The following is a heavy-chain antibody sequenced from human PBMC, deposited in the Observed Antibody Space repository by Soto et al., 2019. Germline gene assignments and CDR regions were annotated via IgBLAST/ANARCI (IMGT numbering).Heavy chain of an antibody. Sequence: QLQLQESGPGLVKPSETLSLTCTVSGGSISSSSYYWGWIRQPPGKGLEWIGSIYYSGSTYYNPSLTSRVTISVDTSNNQFALKRSSVTAADTAVYYCASPKIAFYNSFDPWGQGTLVTVSS. V-gene: IGHV4-39*01. CDR1: GGSISSSSYY. CDR2: IYYSGST. CDR3: ASPKIAFYNSFDP. J-gene: IGHJ5*02. D-gene: IGHD3-3*02.